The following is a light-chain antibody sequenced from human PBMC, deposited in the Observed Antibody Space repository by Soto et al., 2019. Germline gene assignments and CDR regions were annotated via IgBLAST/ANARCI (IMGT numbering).Light chain of an antibody. CDR3: SSYTGSSTVV. J-gene: IGLJ2*01. Sequence: QSALTQPASVSGSPGQSLTISCTGTSSDVGGYKYVSWYQQHPGRAPKLMIYEVTNRPSGVSNRFSGSKSGNTASLTISGLQAEDEADYYCSSYTGSSTVVFGGGTKLTVL. V-gene: IGLV2-14*01. CDR2: EVT. CDR1: SSDVGGYKY.